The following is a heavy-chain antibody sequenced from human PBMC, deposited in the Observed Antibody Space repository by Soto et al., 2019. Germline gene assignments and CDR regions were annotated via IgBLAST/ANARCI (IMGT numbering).Heavy chain of an antibody. V-gene: IGHV4-31*03. CDR2: IYYNGNT. J-gene: IGHJ5*02. CDR3: ARLSLTNYGARWFDP. D-gene: IGHD1-7*01. Sequence: QVQLQESGPGLVKPSETLSLTCTVSGRSISSGGYYWSWIRQLPGKGLEWIGYIYYNGNTYYNPSLKSRVTLVLDTSDNHFSLKLTSVTAADTAVYFCARLSLTNYGARWFDPWGQGTLVTVSS. CDR1: GRSISSGGYY.